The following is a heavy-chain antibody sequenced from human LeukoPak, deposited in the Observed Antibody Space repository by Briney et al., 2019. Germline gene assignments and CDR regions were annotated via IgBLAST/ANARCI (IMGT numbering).Heavy chain of an antibody. CDR3: AKDYYGSGTYGNFFDP. J-gene: IGHJ5*02. Sequence: GGSLRLSCAASGFTFNQYPMHWVRQAPGKGLEWVSRIYRDGSGTYYADSVKGRFTISRDNGKNLLYLQMNSLRTEDTALYYCAKDYYGSGTYGNFFDPWGQGTLVTVSS. D-gene: IGHD3-10*01. CDR2: IYRDGSGT. V-gene: IGHV3-43*02. CDR1: GFTFNQYP.